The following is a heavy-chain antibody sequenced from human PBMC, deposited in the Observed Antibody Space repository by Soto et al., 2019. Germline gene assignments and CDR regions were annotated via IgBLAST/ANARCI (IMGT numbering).Heavy chain of an antibody. CDR2: XXSXXSXX. Sequence: PGGSLRLSCAASGFTFSSYSMNWVRQAPGKGLEWVSSXXSXXSXXXXXDXXXGRFTISRDNAKNSLYLQMNSLRAEDTAVYYCARDIATHSKLVRDYWGQGTLVTVSS. CDR3: ARDIATHSKLVRDY. CDR1: GFTFSSYS. D-gene: IGHD6-13*01. J-gene: IGHJ4*02. V-gene: IGHV3-21*01.